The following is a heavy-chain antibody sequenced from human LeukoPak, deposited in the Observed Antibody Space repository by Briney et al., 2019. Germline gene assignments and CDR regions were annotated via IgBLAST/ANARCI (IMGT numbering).Heavy chain of an antibody. J-gene: IGHJ4*02. Sequence: SETLSHTCDVYGGSFSGYYWSWIRQPPGKGLEWIGEINHSGSTNYNPSLKSRVTISVDTSKNQFSLKLSSVTAADTAVYYCARGKRGYSSSWYDYWGQGTLVTVSS. V-gene: IGHV4-34*01. CDR2: INHSGST. CDR3: ARGKRGYSSSWYDY. D-gene: IGHD6-13*01. CDR1: GGSFSGYY.